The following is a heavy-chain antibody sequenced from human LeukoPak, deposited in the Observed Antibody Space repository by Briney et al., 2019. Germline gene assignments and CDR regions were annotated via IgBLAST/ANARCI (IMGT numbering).Heavy chain of an antibody. CDR3: ARGRTVLSSYDSSGAP. V-gene: IGHV4-39*07. Sequence: PSETLSLTCTVSGGSISSSSYYWGWIRQPPGKGLEWIGSIYYSGSTYYNPSLKSRVTISVDTSKNQFSLKLSSVTAADTAVYYCARGRTVLSSYDSSGAPWGQGTLVTVSS. CDR1: GGSISSSSYY. CDR2: IYYSGST. D-gene: IGHD3-22*01. J-gene: IGHJ5*02.